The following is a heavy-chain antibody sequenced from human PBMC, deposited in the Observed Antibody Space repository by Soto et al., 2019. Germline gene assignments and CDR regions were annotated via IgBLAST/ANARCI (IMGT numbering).Heavy chain of an antibody. D-gene: IGHD3-10*01. J-gene: IGHJ6*02. CDR3: ARNLVYYYGPGSGNGGSF. CDR2: INPKFGDT. CDR1: GYTFTSYY. Sequence: QVQLVQSGAEVKEPGDSVRVSCESSGYTFTSYYIHWVRQAPAQGLEWMGWINPKFGDTTYAQEFQGRVSITRDMSNITVYMELSRLSSADTPIYYFARNLVYYYGPGSGNGGSFWGQGSTVTVFS. V-gene: IGHV1-2*02.